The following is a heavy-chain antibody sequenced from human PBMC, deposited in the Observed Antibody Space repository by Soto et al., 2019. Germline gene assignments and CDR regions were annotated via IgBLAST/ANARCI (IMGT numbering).Heavy chain of an antibody. Sequence: QVQLVQSGAEVRKPGSSVQVSCKASGGTFDNYAIVWVRQAPGQGLEWVGGIIPVLGAANYAQKFQDKVTIPSGASTSTAYMGLGSLPSEDTAVYYCARVAPWLGYYFCYWGQGTLVTVSS. CDR1: GGTFDNYA. J-gene: IGHJ4*02. CDR3: ARVAPWLGYYFCY. CDR2: IIPVLGAA. D-gene: IGHD5-12*01. V-gene: IGHV1-69*01.